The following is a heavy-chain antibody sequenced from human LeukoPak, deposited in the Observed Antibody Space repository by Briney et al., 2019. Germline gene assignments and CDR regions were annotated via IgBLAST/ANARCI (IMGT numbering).Heavy chain of an antibody. J-gene: IGHJ5*02. D-gene: IGHD2-2*01. CDR1: GASISSGDYY. CDR3: ARDPFQGYCTSISCYGFDP. Sequence: SETLSLTCTVSGASISSGDYYWHWIRQPPGKDLEWIGYISYSWNTYYSPSLKSRLTISLDTSKNEFSLKLSSVTAADTAVYYCARDPFQGYCTSISCYGFDPWGQGTLVTVSS. CDR2: ISYSWNT. V-gene: IGHV4-30-4*08.